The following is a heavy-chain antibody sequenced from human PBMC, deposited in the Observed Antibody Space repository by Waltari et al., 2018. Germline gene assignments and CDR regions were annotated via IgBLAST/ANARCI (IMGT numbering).Heavy chain of an antibody. CDR1: GFTFSRYR. V-gene: IGHV3-21*01. D-gene: IGHD6-13*01. Sequence: EVQLVESGGGLVKPGGSLRLSCAASGFTFSRYRMNWVRQAPGKVLEWVSSISSSSYIYYADSVKGRFTISRDNAKNSLYLQMNSLRAEDTAVYYCASAAAPRGYWGQGTLVTVSS. CDR2: ISSSSYI. J-gene: IGHJ4*02. CDR3: ASAAAPRGY.